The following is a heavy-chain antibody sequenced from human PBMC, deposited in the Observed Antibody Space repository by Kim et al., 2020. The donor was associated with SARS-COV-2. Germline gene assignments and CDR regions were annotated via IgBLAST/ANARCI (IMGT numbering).Heavy chain of an antibody. CDR3: ARDLGYYDSSGSIGSLGY. J-gene: IGHJ4*02. D-gene: IGHD3-22*01. V-gene: IGHV4-59*01. CDR2: IYYSGST. CDR1: GGSISSYY. Sequence: SETLSLTCTVSGGSISSYYWSWIRQPPGKGLEWIGYIYYSGSTNYNPSLKSRVTISVDTSKNQFSLKLSSVTAADTAVYYCARDLGYYDSSGSIGSLGYWGQGTLVTVSS.